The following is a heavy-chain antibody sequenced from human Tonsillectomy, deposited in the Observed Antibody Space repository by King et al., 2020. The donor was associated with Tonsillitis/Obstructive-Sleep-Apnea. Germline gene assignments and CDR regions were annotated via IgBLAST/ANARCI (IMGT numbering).Heavy chain of an antibody. CDR2: ISYDGSNR. Sequence: QLVQSGGGVVQPGRSLRLSCAASGFTFSTYAMHWVRQAPGKGLEWVAVISYDGSNRYYADSVKGRFTISRDNSKNTLYLQMNSLRAEDTAVYYCARDDPYYYYMDVWGKGTTVTVSS. J-gene: IGHJ6*03. V-gene: IGHV3-30*01. CDR3: ARDDPYYYYMDV. CDR1: GFTFSTYA.